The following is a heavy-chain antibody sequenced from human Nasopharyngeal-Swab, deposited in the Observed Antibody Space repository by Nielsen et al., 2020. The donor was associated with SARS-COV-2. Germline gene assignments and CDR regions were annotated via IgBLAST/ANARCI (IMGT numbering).Heavy chain of an antibody. CDR3: VRVGKDLGPFDY. D-gene: IGHD3-16*01. Sequence: ASVKDSCKASGYTSTSYGISWVRQAPGQELEWMRWISAYNGNTNYAQKLQGRVTMTTDTSTGTAYMELRSLRSDDAAVYYCVRVGKDLGPFDYWGQGTLVTVSS. J-gene: IGHJ4*02. V-gene: IGHV1-18*04. CDR2: ISAYNGNT. CDR1: GYTSTSYG.